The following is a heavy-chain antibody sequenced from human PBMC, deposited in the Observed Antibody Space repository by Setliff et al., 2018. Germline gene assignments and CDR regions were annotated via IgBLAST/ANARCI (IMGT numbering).Heavy chain of an antibody. V-gene: IGHV4-59*08. J-gene: IGHJ4*02. CDR3: ARGRGAIDY. CDR1: PGSISSHY. D-gene: IGHD1-26*01. Sequence: SETLSLTCTVSPGSISSHYWSWIRQPPGKGLEWIGYIFYSGSTYYNPSLKSRVSISIDTSEAHFSLKLNSVTAADTAVYYCARGRGAIDYWGQGTLVTVSS. CDR2: IFYSGST.